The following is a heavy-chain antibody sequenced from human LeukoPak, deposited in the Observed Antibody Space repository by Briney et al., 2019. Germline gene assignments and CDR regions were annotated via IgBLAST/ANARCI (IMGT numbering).Heavy chain of an antibody. D-gene: IGHD3-9*01. J-gene: IGHJ4*02. CDR1: GFTFSYYA. CDR3: VKGFYDILTAYWGGGDY. V-gene: IGHV3-64D*06. Sequence: PGGSLRLSCSASGFTFSYYAMHCVRQTAGKGLEFVSGISSNGGSTYYADSVKGRFTISRDNSKNTLYLQMSSLRADDTAVYYCVKGFYDILTAYWGGGDYWGQGTLVTVSS. CDR2: ISSNGGST.